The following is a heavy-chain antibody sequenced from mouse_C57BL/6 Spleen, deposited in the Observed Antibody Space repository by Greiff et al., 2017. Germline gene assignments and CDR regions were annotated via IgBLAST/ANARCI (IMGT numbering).Heavy chain of an antibody. CDR1: GFTFSDYG. D-gene: IGHD1-1*01. V-gene: IGHV5-17*01. CDR3: ARGPLTVVPSYWYFDV. CDR2: ISSGSSTI. J-gene: IGHJ1*03. Sequence: EVQLQESGGGLVKPGGSLKLSCAASGFTFSDYGMHWVRQAPEKGLEWVAYISSGSSTIYYADTVKGRFTISRDNAKNTLFLQMTSLRSEDTAMYYCARGPLTVVPSYWYFDVWGTGTTVTVSS.